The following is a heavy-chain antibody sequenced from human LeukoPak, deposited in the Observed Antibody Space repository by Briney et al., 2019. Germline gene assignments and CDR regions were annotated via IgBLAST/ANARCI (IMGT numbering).Heavy chain of an antibody. CDR3: ARDDFAGDSSGYIDY. Sequence: QPGRSLRLSCAASGFIFSNYGMHWVRQAPGKGREWVAVIWFDGSNKYHADAVKGRFTISRDNSKNTLYLQMSSLRGEDTALYYCARDDFAGDSSGYIDYWGRGTLVTVSS. D-gene: IGHD3-22*01. J-gene: IGHJ4*02. CDR1: GFIFSNYG. CDR2: IWFDGSNK. V-gene: IGHV3-33*01.